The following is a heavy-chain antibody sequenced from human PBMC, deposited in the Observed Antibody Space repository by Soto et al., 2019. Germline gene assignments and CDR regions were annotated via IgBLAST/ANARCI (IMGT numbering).Heavy chain of an antibody. D-gene: IGHD3-16*01. CDR3: ARSNPGGGNYYDVDV. V-gene: IGHV4-59*12. CDR1: GGSISSYY. Sequence: PSETLSLTCTVSGGSISSYYWSWIRQPPGKGLEWIGYIYYSGSTNYNPSLKSRVTISVDTSKNQFSQKLSSVTAVDTAVYYCARSNPGGGNYYDVDVWGQGTTVAVSS. J-gene: IGHJ6*02. CDR2: IYYSGST.